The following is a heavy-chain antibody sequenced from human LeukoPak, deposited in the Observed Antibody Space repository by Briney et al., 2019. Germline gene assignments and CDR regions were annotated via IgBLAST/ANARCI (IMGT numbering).Heavy chain of an antibody. D-gene: IGHD3-22*01. CDR3: AKDRAYDSSGSYYYYYPMDV. J-gene: IGHJ6*02. CDR1: GFTFSSYG. V-gene: IGHV3-23*01. CDR2: ISGSNTNT. Sequence: GGSLRLSCAASGFTFSSYGMSWVRQAPEKGLEWVSAISGSNTNTYYADSVKGRFTISRDNSKNTLYLQMNSLRAEDTAVYFCAKDRAYDSSGSYYYYYPMDVWGQGTTVTVSS.